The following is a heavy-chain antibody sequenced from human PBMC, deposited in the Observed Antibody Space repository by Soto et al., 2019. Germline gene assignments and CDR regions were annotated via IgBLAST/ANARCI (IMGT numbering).Heavy chain of an antibody. Sequence: SETLSLTCTVSGGSISRGGYYWSWIRQNPGKGLEWIGYIYNSGSTYYNPSLKSRVTISVDTSMNQFSLNLNSVTAADTAVYYCARVPSPWGQGTLVTVSS. V-gene: IGHV4-30-4*08. CDR3: ARVPSP. CDR1: GGSISRGGYY. J-gene: IGHJ5*02. CDR2: IYNSGST.